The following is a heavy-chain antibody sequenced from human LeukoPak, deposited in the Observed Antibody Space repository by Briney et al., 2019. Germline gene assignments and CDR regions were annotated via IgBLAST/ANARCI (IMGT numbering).Heavy chain of an antibody. Sequence: ASVKVSCKVSGYTLTELSMHWVRQAPGKGLEWMGGFDPEDGETIYAQKFQGRVTMTEDTSTDTAYMELRSLRSDDTAVYYCARDIVVAGIVGYWGQGTPVTVSS. J-gene: IGHJ4*02. CDR1: GYTLTELS. V-gene: IGHV1-24*01. D-gene: IGHD6-19*01. CDR2: FDPEDGET. CDR3: ARDIVVAGIVGY.